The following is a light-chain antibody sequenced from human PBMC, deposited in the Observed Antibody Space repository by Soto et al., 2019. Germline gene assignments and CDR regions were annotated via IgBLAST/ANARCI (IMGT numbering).Light chain of an antibody. CDR3: QQYGHSLWT. J-gene: IGKJ1*01. V-gene: IGKV3-15*01. CDR1: HSVNSH. CDR2: GAS. Sequence: MMMTQSPATLSVSPGERVTLSCRTSHSVNSHVAWYQKKPGQAPRLPLYGASTRATGIPVRFSGSGFGNEFTLTISRLESEDYAVYYCQQYGHSLWTLGQGTRVHIK.